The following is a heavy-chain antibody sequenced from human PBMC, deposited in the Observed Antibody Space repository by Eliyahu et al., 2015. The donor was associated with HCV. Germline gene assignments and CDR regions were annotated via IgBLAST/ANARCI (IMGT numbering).Heavy chain of an antibody. J-gene: IGHJ4*02. V-gene: IGHV4-39*01. Sequence: QLQLQESGPGLVKPSETLSXXCXXXGGXXNSSSYYWGWIRQPPGKGLEWIGSIYYSGSTYYNPYLKSRVTISVDTSKNQFSLKLSSVTAADTAVYYCARQVATTEFDYWGQGTLVTVSS. CDR1: GGXXNSSSYY. D-gene: IGHD5-12*01. CDR3: ARQVATTEFDY. CDR2: IYYSGST.